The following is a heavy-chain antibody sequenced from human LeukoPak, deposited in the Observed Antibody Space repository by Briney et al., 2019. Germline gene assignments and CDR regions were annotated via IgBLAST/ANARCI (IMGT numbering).Heavy chain of an antibody. J-gene: IGHJ3*02. Sequence: SSETLSLTCTVSGASLSSYYWTWIRQPPGKGLEWIGYIYYTGSTNYNPSLKSRVTLSVDTSKNQFSLKLSSVTAADTAVYYCARYPYYYDSSGYFRDAFDIWGQGTMVTVSS. CDR2: IYYTGST. CDR3: ARYPYYYDSSGYFRDAFDI. CDR1: GASLSSYY. D-gene: IGHD3-22*01. V-gene: IGHV4-59*12.